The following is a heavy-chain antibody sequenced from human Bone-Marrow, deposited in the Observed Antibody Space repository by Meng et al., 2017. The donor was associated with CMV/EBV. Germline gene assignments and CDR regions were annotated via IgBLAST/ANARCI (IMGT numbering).Heavy chain of an antibody. J-gene: IGHJ6*02. CDR3: GRGAVPKGMDV. CDR2: INHSGST. V-gene: IGHV4-34*01. D-gene: IGHD6-19*01. Sequence: SETLSLTCAVYGGSFSGYYWSWIRQPPGKGLEWIGEINHSGSTNYNRSLKSRVTISGDTSTNQFSLKLSSVTAADTAGYYRGRGAVPKGMDVWGQGTTVTVSS. CDR1: GGSFSGYY.